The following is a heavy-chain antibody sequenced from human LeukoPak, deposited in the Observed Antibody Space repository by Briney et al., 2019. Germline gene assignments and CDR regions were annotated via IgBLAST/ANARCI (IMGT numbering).Heavy chain of an antibody. Sequence: GGSLRLSCAASGFTFSSYAMHWVRQAPGKGLEYVSAISSNGGSTYHANSVKGRFTISRDNSKNTLYLQMGSLRAEDMAVYYCARDRITMVRGVLWRGYFDYWGQGTLVSVSS. V-gene: IGHV3-64*01. CDR1: GFTFSSYA. CDR3: ARDRITMVRGVLWRGYFDY. CDR2: ISSNGGST. J-gene: IGHJ4*02. D-gene: IGHD3-10*01.